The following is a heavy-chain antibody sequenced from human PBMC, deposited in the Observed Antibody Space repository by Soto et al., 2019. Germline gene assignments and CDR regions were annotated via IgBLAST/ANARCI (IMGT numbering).Heavy chain of an antibody. J-gene: IGHJ6*02. V-gene: IGHV5-51*01. CDR2: IYPGDSDT. CDR3: ARPPTRSGYPGYGMEV. CDR1: GYSFTSYL. Sequence: PGESLKISCKGSGYSFTSYLIGCVRQMAWKGLEWMVIIYPGDSDTRYSPSFQGQVTISADKSISTAYLQWSSLKASDTAMYYCARPPTRSGYPGYGMEVWAQGTPVTLSS. D-gene: IGHD3-22*01.